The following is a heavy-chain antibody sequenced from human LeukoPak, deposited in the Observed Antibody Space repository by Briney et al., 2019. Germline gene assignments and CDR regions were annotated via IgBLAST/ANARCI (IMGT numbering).Heavy chain of an antibody. J-gene: IGHJ1*01. V-gene: IGHV4-34*01. CDR3: ATSNSWYLYLQY. Sequence: PSETLSLTCAVYGGSFSGYYWSWIRQPPGKGLEWIGEINHSGSINYNPSLKSRITISVDTSKNQFSLKLNSVTAADTAVYYCATSNSWYLYLQYWGQGTLVTVSS. CDR2: INHSGSI. CDR1: GGSFSGYY. D-gene: IGHD2/OR15-2a*01.